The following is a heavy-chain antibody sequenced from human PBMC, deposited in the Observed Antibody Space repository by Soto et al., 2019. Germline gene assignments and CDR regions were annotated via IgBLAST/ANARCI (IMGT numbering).Heavy chain of an antibody. Sequence: GGSLRLSCAASGFTVSNNYLSWVLQAPGKGLECVSLIYSGGNTYYADSVKGRFTISRDNSKNTLYLQMNSLRAEDTAVYYCARNVPVTTLGYWGQGTLVTVSS. CDR1: GFTVSNNY. J-gene: IGHJ4*02. CDR2: IYSGGNT. CDR3: ARNVPVTTLGY. V-gene: IGHV3-66*01. D-gene: IGHD4-17*01.